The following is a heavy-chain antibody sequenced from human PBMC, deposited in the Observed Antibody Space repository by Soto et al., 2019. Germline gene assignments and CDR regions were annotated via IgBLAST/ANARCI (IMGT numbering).Heavy chain of an antibody. J-gene: IGHJ4*02. V-gene: IGHV1-3*01. CDR3: AKSIVVVTSFDY. CDR2: INAGNGNT. D-gene: IGHD3-22*01. Sequence: ASVKVSCKASGYTFTSYAMHWVRQAPGQRLEWMGWINAGNGNTKYSQKFQGRVTITRDTSASTAYMELSSLRSEDTAVYYCAKSIVVVTSFDYWGQGTLVKISS. CDR1: GYTFTSYA.